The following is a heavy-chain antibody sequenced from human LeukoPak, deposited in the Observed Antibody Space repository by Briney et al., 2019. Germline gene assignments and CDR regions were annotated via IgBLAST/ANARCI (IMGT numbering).Heavy chain of an antibody. D-gene: IGHD3-3*01. V-gene: IGHV1-2*02. J-gene: IGHJ4*02. CDR2: INPNSGGT. Sequence: ASVKVSCKASGYTFTGYYMHWVRQAPGQGLEWMGWINPNSGGTNYAQEFQGRVTMTRDTSVTTAYMELSRLRSDDTAVYYCARDGALDRYDFWSGSDSRYFDYWGQGTLVTVSS. CDR1: GYTFTGYY. CDR3: ARDGALDRYDFWSGSDSRYFDY.